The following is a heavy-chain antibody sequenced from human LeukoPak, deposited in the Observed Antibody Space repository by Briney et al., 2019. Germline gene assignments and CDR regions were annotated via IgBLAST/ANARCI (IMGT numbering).Heavy chain of an antibody. D-gene: IGHD4/OR15-4a*01. CDR3: VRGGGAFDY. V-gene: IGHV3-7*04. Sequence: GGSLTPSCAASGFTFSDYYVSWVRQAPGKGLEWVANIKQDGSEKYYLDSVKGRFTISRDNAKKSVYVQMNSLRAEDTAVFYCVRGGGAFDYWGQGTLVTVSS. CDR2: IKQDGSEK. J-gene: IGHJ4*02. CDR1: GFTFSDYY.